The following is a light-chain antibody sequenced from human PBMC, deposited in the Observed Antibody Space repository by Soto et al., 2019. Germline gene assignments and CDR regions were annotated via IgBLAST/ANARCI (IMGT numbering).Light chain of an antibody. CDR2: GAS. Sequence: AIQMTQSPSSLSASVGDRVTITCRASQGIRNDLGWYQQKPGKAPNLLIYGASRLGSGVPLRFSGSGSGTDFTLTISSLQPEDFATYYCLQRFGYPRTFGQGTKVEIK. CDR3: LQRFGYPRT. CDR1: QGIRND. J-gene: IGKJ1*01. V-gene: IGKV1-6*01.